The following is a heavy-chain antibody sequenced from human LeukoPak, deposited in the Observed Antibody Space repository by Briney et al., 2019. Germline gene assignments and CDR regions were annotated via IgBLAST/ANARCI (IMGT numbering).Heavy chain of an antibody. CDR1: GGSISSYY. D-gene: IGHD2-15*01. Sequence: SETLSLTCTVSGGSISSYYWSWIRQPPAKGLEWIGYIYYSGSTNYNPSLKSRVTISVDTSKNQFSLKLSSVTAADTAVYYCAREGYCSGGSCYHPDAFDIWGQGTMVTVSS. J-gene: IGHJ3*02. CDR2: IYYSGST. V-gene: IGHV4-59*01. CDR3: AREGYCSGGSCYHPDAFDI.